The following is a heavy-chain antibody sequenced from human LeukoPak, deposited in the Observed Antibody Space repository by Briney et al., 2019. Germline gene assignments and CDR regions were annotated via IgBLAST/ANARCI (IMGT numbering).Heavy chain of an antibody. CDR2: IHSSGST. V-gene: IGHV4-4*08. CDR3: ARGNYHLLLGYYYCYMAV. CDR1: GGSISSYY. Sequence: SETLSLTCTVSGGSISSYYRNWIRQSPGKGLEWIGYIHSSGSTDYSPSPKSRAIISVYPSKNQFSLNLSSVTAADTAAYYCARGNYHLLLGYYYCYMAVWGKGTTVTVSS. J-gene: IGHJ6*03. D-gene: IGHD2-2*01.